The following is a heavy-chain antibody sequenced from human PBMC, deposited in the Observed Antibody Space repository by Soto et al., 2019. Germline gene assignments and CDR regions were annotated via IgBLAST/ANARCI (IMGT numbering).Heavy chain of an antibody. Sequence: QVQLVQSGAEVKKPGSSVKVSCKASGGTFSSYAISWVRQAPGQGLEWMGGIIPIFGTANYAQKFQGRVTLTADESTSTDYMELSSLRSEDTAVYYCARGLPSYYDSSGYYYYYGMDVWGQGTTVTVSS. D-gene: IGHD3-22*01. CDR3: ARGLPSYYDSSGYYYYYGMDV. J-gene: IGHJ6*02. CDR2: IIPIFGTA. CDR1: GGTFSSYA. V-gene: IGHV1-69*01.